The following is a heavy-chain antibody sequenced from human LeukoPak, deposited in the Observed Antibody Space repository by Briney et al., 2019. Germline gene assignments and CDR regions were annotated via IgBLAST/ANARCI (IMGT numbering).Heavy chain of an antibody. J-gene: IGHJ3*02. Sequence: WVRQIPGKGLEWMGIIYPGDSDTRYSPSFQGQVTISADKSISTAYLQWSSLKASDTAMYYCARPGGQNAFDIWGQGTMVTVSS. CDR3: ARPGGQNAFDI. V-gene: IGHV5-51*01. D-gene: IGHD2-15*01. CDR2: IYPGDSDT.